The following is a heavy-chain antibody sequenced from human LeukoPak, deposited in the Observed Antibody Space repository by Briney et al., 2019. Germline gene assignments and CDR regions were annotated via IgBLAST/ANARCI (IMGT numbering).Heavy chain of an antibody. Sequence: PSQTLSLTCTVSGGSISSGDYYWSWIRQPPGKGLEWIGYIYYSGSTFYNPSLKSRVSISVDTSKNQFSLKLTSVTAADTAVYYCAAGTHPRADYWGQGTLVTVSS. CDR3: AAGTHPRADY. CDR2: IYYSGST. V-gene: IGHV4-30-4*01. J-gene: IGHJ4*02. CDR1: GGSISSGDYY. D-gene: IGHD1-1*01.